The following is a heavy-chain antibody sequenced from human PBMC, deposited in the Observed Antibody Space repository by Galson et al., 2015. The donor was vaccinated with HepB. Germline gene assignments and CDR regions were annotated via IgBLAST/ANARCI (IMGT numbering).Heavy chain of an antibody. V-gene: IGHV1-2*02. CDR3: ARVDSLWFGELLYPNYYYGMDV. D-gene: IGHD3-10*01. Sequence: SVKVSCKASGYTFTGYYMHWVRQAPGQGLEWMGWINPNSGGTNYAQKFQGRVTMTRDTSISTAYMELSRLRSDDTAVYYCARVDSLWFGELLYPNYYYGMDVWGQGTTVTVSS. J-gene: IGHJ6*02. CDR1: GYTFTGYY. CDR2: INPNSGGT.